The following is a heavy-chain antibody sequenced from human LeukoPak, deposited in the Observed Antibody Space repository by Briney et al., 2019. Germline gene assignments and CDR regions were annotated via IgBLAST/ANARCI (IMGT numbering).Heavy chain of an antibody. J-gene: IGHJ3*02. CDR3: ARDNTYYYDSSGHDAFDI. CDR1: GFTFSSYG. Sequence: GGSLRLSCAASGFTFSSYGMHWVRQAPGKGLEWVAFIRYDGSNKYYADSVKGRFTIPRDNSKNTLYLQMNSLRAEDTAVYYCARDNTYYYDSSGHDAFDIWGQGTMVTVSS. V-gene: IGHV3-30*02. D-gene: IGHD3-22*01. CDR2: IRYDGSNK.